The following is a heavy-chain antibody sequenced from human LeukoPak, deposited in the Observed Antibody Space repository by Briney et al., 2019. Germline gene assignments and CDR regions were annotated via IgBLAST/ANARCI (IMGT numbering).Heavy chain of an antibody. J-gene: IGHJ4*02. Sequence: PSETLSLTCAVSGXSISSSNWWSWVRQPPGKGLEWIGEIYHSGSTNYNPSLKSRVTISVDKSKNQFSLKLSSVTAADTAVYYCARDKRIAVAGSGGAYYFDYWGQGTLVTVSS. CDR1: GXSISSSNW. V-gene: IGHV4-4*02. CDR3: ARDKRIAVAGSGGAYYFDY. D-gene: IGHD6-19*01. CDR2: IYHSGST.